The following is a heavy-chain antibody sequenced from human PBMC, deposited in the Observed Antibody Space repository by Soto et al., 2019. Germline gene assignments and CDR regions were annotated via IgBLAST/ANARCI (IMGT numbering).Heavy chain of an antibody. Sequence: PGGSLRLSCAASGFTFSSYWMHWVRQAPGKGLVWVSRINSDGSSTSYADSVKGRFTISRDNAKNTLYLQMNSLRAEDTAVYYCARVSCSGGSCYSFYYYYGMDVWGQGTTVTVSS. V-gene: IGHV3-74*01. CDR3: ARVSCSGGSCYSFYYYYGMDV. CDR1: GFTFSSYW. D-gene: IGHD2-15*01. CDR2: INSDGSST. J-gene: IGHJ6*02.